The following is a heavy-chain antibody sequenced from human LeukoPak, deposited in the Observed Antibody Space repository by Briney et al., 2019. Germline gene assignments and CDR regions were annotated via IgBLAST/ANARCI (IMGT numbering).Heavy chain of an antibody. D-gene: IGHD2-15*01. J-gene: IGHJ4*02. CDR2: IYYSGST. V-gene: IGHV4-59*01. CDR3: ARGSCSGGRCYDFDY. Sequence: SETLSLTCTVSGGSISYYYWNWIRQSPGKGLEWIGYIYYSGSTNYNPSLKSRVTISVDTSKNQFSLKLSSVTAGDTAVYYCARGSCSGGRCYDFDYWGQGTLVTVSS. CDR1: GGSISYYY.